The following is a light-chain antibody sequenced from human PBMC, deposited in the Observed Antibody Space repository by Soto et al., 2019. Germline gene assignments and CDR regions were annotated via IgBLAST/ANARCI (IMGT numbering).Light chain of an antibody. J-gene: IGLJ1*01. CDR2: EVN. CDR3: FSYADTNNFV. V-gene: IGLV2-8*01. Sequence: QSALTQPPSASGSPGQSVSISCSGGSSDDGGSKYVSWYQVKPGKAPKLIIYEVNRRPEGAPYRFSGSKSGNTASLTVSGLQAEDEGDYYCFSYADTNNFVFGSGSKLTV. CDR1: SSDDGGSKY.